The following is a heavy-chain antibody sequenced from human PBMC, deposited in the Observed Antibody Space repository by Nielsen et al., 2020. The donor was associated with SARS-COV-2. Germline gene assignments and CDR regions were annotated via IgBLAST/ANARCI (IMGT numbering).Heavy chain of an antibody. D-gene: IGHD5-18*01. V-gene: IGHV3-66*02. CDR2: IQSGGDT. J-gene: IGHJ5*02. CDR1: GFTVSTNY. Sequence: GESLKISCAASGFTVSTNYMSWVRQAPGRGLEWVSIIQSGGDTYYADSVKGRFTISRDNSKNTLYLQMNSLRAEDTAVYYCAKDRGDTATSGGWFDPWGQGTLVTVSS. CDR3: AKDRGDTATSGGWFDP.